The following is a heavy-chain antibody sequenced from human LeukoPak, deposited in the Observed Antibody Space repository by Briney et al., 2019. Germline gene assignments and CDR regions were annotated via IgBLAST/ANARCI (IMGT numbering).Heavy chain of an antibody. D-gene: IGHD2-2*02. CDR1: GYTFTSYY. Sequence: RASVKVSCKASGYTFTSYYMHWVRQAPGQGLEWMGIINPSGGSTSYAQKFQGRVTMTRDTSASTAYMELSSLRSEDTAIYYCARGDRYCTSASCYNYWGQGTLVTVSS. J-gene: IGHJ4*02. CDR2: INPSGGST. V-gene: IGHV1-46*01. CDR3: ARGDRYCTSASCYNY.